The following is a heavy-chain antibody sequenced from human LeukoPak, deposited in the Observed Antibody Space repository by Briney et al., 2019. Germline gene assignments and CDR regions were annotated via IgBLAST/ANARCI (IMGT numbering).Heavy chain of an antibody. CDR2: VHLNGRS. J-gene: IGHJ4*02. D-gene: IGHD2/OR15-2a*01. Sequence: SGTLSLTCDVSGGSISATNWWTWVRQPPGGGLVWIGEVHLNGRSHYSPSLESRVTMSADMSENHISLHLTSVTAADTAVYYCAREGGFYRPLDYTGPGTLVIASS. CDR1: GGSISATNW. V-gene: IGHV4-4*02. CDR3: AREGGFYRPLDY.